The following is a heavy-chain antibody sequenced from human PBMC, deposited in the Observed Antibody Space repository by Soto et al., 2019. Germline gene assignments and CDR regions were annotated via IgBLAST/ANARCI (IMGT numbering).Heavy chain of an antibody. Sequence: QVQLVESGGGVVQPGRSLRLSCAASGFTFSSYGMHWVRQAPGKGLEWVAVISYDGSNKYYADSVKGRFTISRDNSKNTLYLQMNSLRAEDTAVYYCAKGRVDTAMLNNFDYWGQGTLVTVSS. CDR1: GFTFSSYG. CDR3: AKGRVDTAMLNNFDY. V-gene: IGHV3-30*18. J-gene: IGHJ4*02. CDR2: ISYDGSNK. D-gene: IGHD5-18*01.